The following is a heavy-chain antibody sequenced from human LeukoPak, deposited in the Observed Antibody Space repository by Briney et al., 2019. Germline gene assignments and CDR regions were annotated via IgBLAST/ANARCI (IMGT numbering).Heavy chain of an antibody. CDR1: GGSISGYY. J-gene: IGHJ3*02. CDR3: ARSAYSYGADAFDI. D-gene: IGHD5-18*01. V-gene: IGHV4-59*01. Sequence: PSETLSLTCTVSGGSISGYYWSWIRQPPGKGLEWIGYIYYSGSTNYNPSLKSRVTMSVDTSKNQFSLKLSSVTAADTAVYYCARSAYSYGADAFDIWGQGTMVTVSS. CDR2: IYYSGST.